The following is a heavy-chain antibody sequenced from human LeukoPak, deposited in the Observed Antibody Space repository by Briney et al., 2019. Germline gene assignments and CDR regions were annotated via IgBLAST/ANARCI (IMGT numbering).Heavy chain of an antibody. CDR3: ARVESGSCSNTRCRNIDY. Sequence: GGSLRLSCAASGFTFRNYWLHWVRHAPGKGLVWVSRINIDGTDTSYADSVKGRFTISRDNAKNTLYLQMSSLRAEDTAVYYCARVESGSCSNTRCRNIDYWGQGTLVTVSS. CDR1: GFTFRNYW. J-gene: IGHJ4*02. CDR2: INIDGTDT. V-gene: IGHV3-74*01. D-gene: IGHD2-2*01.